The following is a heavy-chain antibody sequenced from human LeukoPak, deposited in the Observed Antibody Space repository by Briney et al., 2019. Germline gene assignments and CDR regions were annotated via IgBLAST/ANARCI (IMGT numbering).Heavy chain of an antibody. D-gene: IGHD3-3*01. Sequence: GGSLRLSWAAAEFTFSDYYISWIRHAPGEWLGWVSYIIGTGNTIYYTDSVKGRFTSSSDNAKNSLFLQMNGLSAEDTALYYCAKDSEWLLGTKAFDMWGQGTMVTVSS. J-gene: IGHJ3*02. CDR1: EFTFSDYY. V-gene: IGHV3-11*01. CDR2: IIGTGNTI. CDR3: AKDSEWLLGTKAFDM.